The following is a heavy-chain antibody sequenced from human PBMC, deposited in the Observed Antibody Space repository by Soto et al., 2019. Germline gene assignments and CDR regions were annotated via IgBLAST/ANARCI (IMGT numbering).Heavy chain of an antibody. Sequence: LSLTCAVSGGSISSGGYSWSWIRQPPGKGLXWIGYIYHSGSTYYNPSLKSRVTISVDRSKNQFSLKLSSVTAADTAVYYCARGPKPYSSSSHYYYYYGMDVWGQGTTVTVSS. J-gene: IGHJ6*02. CDR1: GGSISSGGYS. V-gene: IGHV4-30-2*01. CDR3: ARGPKPYSSSSHYYYYYGMDV. D-gene: IGHD6-6*01. CDR2: IYHSGST.